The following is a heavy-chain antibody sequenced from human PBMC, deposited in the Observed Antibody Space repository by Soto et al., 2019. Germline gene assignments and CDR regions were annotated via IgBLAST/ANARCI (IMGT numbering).Heavy chain of an antibody. CDR1: GGSISSYY. D-gene: IGHD3-22*01. CDR3: ARDRRSYYSDGSGLDF. J-gene: IGHJ4*02. V-gene: IGHV4-59*12. Sequence: SETLSLTCTVSGGSISSYYWSWIRQPPGKGLEWIGYIYYSGSTNYNPSLKSRVTISVDTSNNQFSLKLTSATAADTAVYYCARDRRSYYSDGSGLDFWGQGTLVTVSS. CDR2: IYYSGST.